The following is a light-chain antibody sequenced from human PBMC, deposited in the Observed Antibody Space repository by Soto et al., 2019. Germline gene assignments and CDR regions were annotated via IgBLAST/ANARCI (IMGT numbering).Light chain of an antibody. CDR3: HHYNNWPPWT. CDR2: GAS. Sequence: EIVMTQSPATLSVSPGERATLSCRASQSVGSNLAWYQQKPGQAPRLLIYGASTRATGIPARFSAGGSGTEFTLTISSLQSEDFAIYYCHHYNNWPPWTFGQGTKVEIK. CDR1: QSVGSN. V-gene: IGKV3-15*01. J-gene: IGKJ1*01.